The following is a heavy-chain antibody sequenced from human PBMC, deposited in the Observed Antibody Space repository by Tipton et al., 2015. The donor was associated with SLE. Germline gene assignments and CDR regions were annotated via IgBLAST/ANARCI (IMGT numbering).Heavy chain of an antibody. CDR2: ISSSGSTI. CDR1: GFTFSSYE. CDR3: ARASIAGLADY. Sequence: GSLRLSCAASGFTFSSYEMNWVRQAPGKGLEWVSYISSSGSTIYYADSVKGRFTISRDNAKNSLYLQMNNLRAEDTAVYYCARASIAGLADYWGQGTLVTVSS. V-gene: IGHV3-48*03. J-gene: IGHJ4*02. D-gene: IGHD6-6*01.